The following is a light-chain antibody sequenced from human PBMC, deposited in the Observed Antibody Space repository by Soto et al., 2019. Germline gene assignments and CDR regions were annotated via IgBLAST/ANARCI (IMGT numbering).Light chain of an antibody. CDR2: AES. Sequence: DSQMTQSPSSVSASVGDRVTITCRASQGISSWLAWYHQKPGKAPKLLIYAESSLQSGVPSRFSGSASGTDFTLSISSLQPDDFATYYCQQANTPIFTFGPGTKVDIK. J-gene: IGKJ3*01. CDR3: QQANTPIFT. CDR1: QGISSW. V-gene: IGKV1-12*01.